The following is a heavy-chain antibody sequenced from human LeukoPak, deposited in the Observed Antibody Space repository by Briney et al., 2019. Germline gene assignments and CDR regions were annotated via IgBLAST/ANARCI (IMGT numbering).Heavy chain of an antibody. J-gene: IGHJ6*02. CDR2: ISAYNGNT. Sequence: ASVKVSCKASGYTFTSYGISWVRQAPGQGLEWMGWISAYNGNTNYAQKLQGRVTMTTDTSTSTAYMELRSLRSDDTAVYYCARRDDIYSSSVMDVWGHGTTVTVSS. V-gene: IGHV1-18*01. CDR1: GYTFTSYG. D-gene: IGHD3-22*01. CDR3: ARRDDIYSSSVMDV.